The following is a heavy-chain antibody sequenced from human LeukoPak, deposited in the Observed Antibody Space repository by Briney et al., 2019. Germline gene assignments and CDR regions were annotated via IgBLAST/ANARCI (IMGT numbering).Heavy chain of an antibody. CDR2: ISSSSDYI. CDR3: ARDVGWYYFDY. CDR1: GFRFPSYS. V-gene: IGHV3-21*01. Sequence: GGSLRLSCVASGFRFPSYSLSWVRQAPGKGLEWASYISSSSDYIYYADSVQGRFTISRDNAKNSLYLQMDSLRAEDTAVYYCARDVGWYYFDYWGQGTLVTVSS. J-gene: IGHJ4*02. D-gene: IGHD1-26*01.